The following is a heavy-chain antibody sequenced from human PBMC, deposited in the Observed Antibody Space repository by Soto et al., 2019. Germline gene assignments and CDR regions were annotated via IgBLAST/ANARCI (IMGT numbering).Heavy chain of an antibody. D-gene: IGHD2-8*01. CDR2: IIPILGIA. J-gene: IGHJ4*02. V-gene: IGHV1-69*04. Sequence: ASVKVSCKASGGTFSSYTISWVRQAPGQGLEWMGRIIPILGIANYAQKFQGRVTITADKSTSTAYMELSSLRSEDTAVYYCARDRRYCTNGVCYTPFDYWGQGTLVTVSS. CDR3: ARDRRYCTNGVCYTPFDY. CDR1: GGTFSSYT.